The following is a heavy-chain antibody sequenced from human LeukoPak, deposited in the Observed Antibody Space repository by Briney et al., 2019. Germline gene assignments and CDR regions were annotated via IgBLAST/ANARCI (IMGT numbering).Heavy chain of an antibody. CDR3: AGQWLVDDAFDI. V-gene: IGHV1-24*01. CDR2: FNPEDGET. J-gene: IGHJ3*02. D-gene: IGHD6-19*01. CDR1: GYTLTELS. Sequence: RASVKVSCKVSGYTLTELSMHWVRQAPGKGLEWVAGFNPEDGETNYAQKFQGRVTMTKDTSTDTAYMELNSLRSEDTAVYYCAGQWLVDDAFDIWGQGTMVTVSS.